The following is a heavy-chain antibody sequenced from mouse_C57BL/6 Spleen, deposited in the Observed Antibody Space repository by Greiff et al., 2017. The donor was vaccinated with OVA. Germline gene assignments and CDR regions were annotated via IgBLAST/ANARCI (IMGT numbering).Heavy chain of an antibody. Sequence: QVQLKQPGAELVMPGASVKLSCKASGYTFTSYWMHWVKQRPGQGLEWIGEIDPSDSYTNYNQKFKGKSTLTVDKSSSTAYMQLSSLTSEDSAVYYCARLGGSSWAYWGQGTLVTVSA. V-gene: IGHV1-69*01. CDR2: IDPSDSYT. CDR3: ARLGGSSWAY. CDR1: GYTFTSYW. J-gene: IGHJ3*01. D-gene: IGHD1-1*01.